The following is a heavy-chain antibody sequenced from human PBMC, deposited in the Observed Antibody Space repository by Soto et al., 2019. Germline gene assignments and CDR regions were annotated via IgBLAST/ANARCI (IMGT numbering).Heavy chain of an antibody. J-gene: IGHJ2*01. D-gene: IGHD2-2*01. CDR2: ISGSGGST. V-gene: IGHV3-23*01. Sequence: VQQLESGGGLVQPGGSLRLSCAASGFTFSSYAMSWVRQAPGKGLEWVSAISGSGGSTYYADSVKGRFTISRDNSKNTRYMQMTSLRAEDTAVYYSAKIGVPAARSEPRDWYFDLWGRGTLVTVSS. CDR3: AKIGVPAARSEPRDWYFDL. CDR1: GFTFSSYA.